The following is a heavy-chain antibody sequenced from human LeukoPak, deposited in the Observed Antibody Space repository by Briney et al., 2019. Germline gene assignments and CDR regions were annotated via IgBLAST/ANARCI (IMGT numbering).Heavy chain of an antibody. D-gene: IGHD6-19*01. Sequence: GASVKVSCKASGYTFTGYYMHWVRQVPGQGLEWMGWIDPNNSGTKYAQKFQGRVTLTRDTSISTAYMELSRLRYDDTAVYYCARDRGSGTDYWGQGTLVTVSS. CDR3: ARDRGSGTDY. CDR2: IDPNNSGT. V-gene: IGHV1-2*02. J-gene: IGHJ4*02. CDR1: GYTFTGYY.